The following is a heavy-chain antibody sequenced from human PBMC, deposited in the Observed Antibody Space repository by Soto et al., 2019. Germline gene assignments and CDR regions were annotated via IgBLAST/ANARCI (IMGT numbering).Heavy chain of an antibody. CDR2: IYYSGST. J-gene: IGHJ6*02. CDR1: GGSISSYY. CDR3: ARVVPAEDYYYGMDV. Sequence: PSETLSLTCTVSGGSISSYYWSWIRQPPGKGLEWIGYIYYSGSTNYNPSLKSRVTISVDTSKNQFSLKLSSVTAADTAVYYCARVVPAEDYYYGMDVWGQGTTVTVSS. D-gene: IGHD2-2*01. V-gene: IGHV4-59*12.